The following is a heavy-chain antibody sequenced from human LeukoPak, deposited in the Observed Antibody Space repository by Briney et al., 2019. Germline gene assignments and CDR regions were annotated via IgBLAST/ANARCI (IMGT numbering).Heavy chain of an antibody. J-gene: IGHJ4*02. CDR1: GGSISSSDYF. V-gene: IGHV4-31*03. D-gene: IGHD2-2*01. Sequence: SETLSLTCTVSGGSISSSDYFWTWIRQHPGKGLEWVGYIHHSGTAFYNPSLQSRATISMDTSKNEFSLRLTVVTDADTAVYYCARYCSSTKCPFDYWGQGTLVTVSS. CDR2: IHHSGTA. CDR3: ARYCSSTKCPFDY.